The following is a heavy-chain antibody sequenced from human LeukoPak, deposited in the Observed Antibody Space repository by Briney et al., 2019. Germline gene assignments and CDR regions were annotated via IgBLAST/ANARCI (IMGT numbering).Heavy chain of an antibody. CDR1: GGSFSGYY. V-gene: IGHV4-34*01. D-gene: IGHD5-18*01. J-gene: IGHJ4*02. Sequence: KPSETLSLTCAVYGGSFSGYYWSWIRQPPGKGLEWIGEINHSGSTNYNPSLKSRVTISVDTSKNQFSLKLSSVTAADTAVYYCARVDGYSYGYDFDYWGQGTLVTVSS. CDR3: ARVDGYSYGYDFDY. CDR2: INHSGST.